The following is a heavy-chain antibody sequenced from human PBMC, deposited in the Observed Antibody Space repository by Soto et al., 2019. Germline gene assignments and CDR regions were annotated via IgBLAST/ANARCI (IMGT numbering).Heavy chain of an antibody. Sequence: GVLRLSCAASGFTFSGSAMHWVRQASGKGLEWVGRIRSRANSYATSYAASVKGRFTISRDDSKNTAYLQMNSLKAEDTAVYYCTRRDHDFLTGPISFDPWGQGTLVTVSS. CDR3: TRRDHDFLTGPISFDP. CDR2: IRSRANSYAT. D-gene: IGHD3-9*01. V-gene: IGHV3-73*01. CDR1: GFTFSGSA. J-gene: IGHJ5*02.